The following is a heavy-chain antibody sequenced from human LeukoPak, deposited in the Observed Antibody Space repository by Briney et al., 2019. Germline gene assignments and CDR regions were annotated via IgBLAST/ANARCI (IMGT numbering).Heavy chain of an antibody. Sequence: PSETLSLTCTVSGGSTSSYYWSWIRQPAGKGLEWIGRIYTSGSTNYNPSLESRVTMSVDTSKNQFSLKLSSVTAADTAVYYCARGSGYTYGYPFDSWGQGTLVTVSS. J-gene: IGHJ4*02. D-gene: IGHD5-18*01. CDR2: IYTSGST. V-gene: IGHV4-4*07. CDR1: GGSTSSYY. CDR3: ARGSGYTYGYPFDS.